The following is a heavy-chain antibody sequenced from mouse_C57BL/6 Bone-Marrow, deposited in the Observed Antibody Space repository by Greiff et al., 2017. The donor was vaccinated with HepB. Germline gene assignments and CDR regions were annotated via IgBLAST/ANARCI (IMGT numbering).Heavy chain of an antibody. CDR2: INPSTGGT. J-gene: IGHJ2*01. CDR3: ARWDTTVVAPFDY. D-gene: IGHD1-1*01. V-gene: IGHV1-42*01. Sequence: VQLQQSGPELVKPGASVKISCKASGYSFTGYYMNWVKQSPEKSLEWIGEINPSTGGTNYNQKFKAKATLTVDKSSSTAYMQLKILTSEDSAVYCGARWDTTVVAPFDYWGQGTTLTVSS. CDR1: GYSFTGYY.